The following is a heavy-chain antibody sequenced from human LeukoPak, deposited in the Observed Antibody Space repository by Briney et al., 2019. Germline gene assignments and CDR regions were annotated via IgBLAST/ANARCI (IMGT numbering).Heavy chain of an antibody. V-gene: IGHV3-49*03. J-gene: IGHJ4*02. Sequence: GGSLRLSCTASGFTFGDYAMSWFRQAPGKGLEWVGFIRSKAYGGTTEYAASVKGRFTISRDDSKSIAYLQMNSLKTEDTAVYYCTREENDYGDYASTYFDYWGQGTLVTVSS. CDR1: GFTFGDYA. CDR3: TREENDYGDYASTYFDY. CDR2: IRSKAYGGTT. D-gene: IGHD4-17*01.